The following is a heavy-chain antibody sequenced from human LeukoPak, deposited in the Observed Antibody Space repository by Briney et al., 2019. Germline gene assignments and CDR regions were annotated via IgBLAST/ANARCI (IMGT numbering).Heavy chain of an antibody. J-gene: IGHJ4*02. CDR1: GYTFTRYY. V-gene: IGHV1-2*06. D-gene: IGHD3-22*01. Sequence: GASVKVSCKASGYTFTRYYMHWVRQAPGQGLEGMGRINPNSGGTNYAQKFQGRVTMTRDTSISTAYMELSRLRSDDTAVYYCARDRTMIISYWGQGTLVTVSS. CDR3: ARDRTMIISY. CDR2: INPNSGGT.